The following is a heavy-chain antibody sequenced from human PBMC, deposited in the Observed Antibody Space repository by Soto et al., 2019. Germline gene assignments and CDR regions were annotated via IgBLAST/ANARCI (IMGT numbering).Heavy chain of an antibody. Sequence: ASVNGSCKAAGYTFTSYAIHWVRQAPGQSLEWMGWINVGNGNTQYSQKFQDRVTITKDTSASTIYMELSSLSSEDTAVYYCAREPLCGGRCYRNYFDPWGQGTLVTVSS. V-gene: IGHV1-3*01. J-gene: IGHJ5*02. CDR3: AREPLCGGRCYRNYFDP. CDR2: INVGNGNT. CDR1: GYTFTSYA. D-gene: IGHD2-15*01.